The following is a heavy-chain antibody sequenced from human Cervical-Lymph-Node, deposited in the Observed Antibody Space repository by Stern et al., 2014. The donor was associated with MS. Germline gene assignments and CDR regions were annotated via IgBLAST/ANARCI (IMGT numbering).Heavy chain of an antibody. Sequence: AQLVESGAEVKEPGASVKVSCKASGYTFTDYYIHWVRRAPGQGLQWMGWINPNSGVTDYAQKFQGRVTMTRDTSINTAYMELSRLRSDDTAVYYCARSLVVAARIDFWGQGTLVTVSS. CDR3: ARSLVVAARIDF. CDR2: INPNSGVT. J-gene: IGHJ4*02. D-gene: IGHD2-15*01. V-gene: IGHV1-2*02. CDR1: GYTFTDYY.